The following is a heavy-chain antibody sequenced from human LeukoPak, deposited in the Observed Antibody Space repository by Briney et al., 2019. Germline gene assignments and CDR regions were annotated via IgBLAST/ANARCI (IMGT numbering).Heavy chain of an antibody. J-gene: IGHJ4*02. V-gene: IGHV3-9*01. CDR2: ISWNSAYV. CDR1: GFTFDDYA. Sequence: PGGSLRLSCAASGFTFDDYAMHWVRQAPGKGLEWVSGISWNSAYVGYADSVKGRFSISRDNAKNSLYLQMNSLRAEDTAVYYCARPYYDSSGYNDYWGQGTLVTVSS. D-gene: IGHD3-22*01. CDR3: ARPYYDSSGYNDY.